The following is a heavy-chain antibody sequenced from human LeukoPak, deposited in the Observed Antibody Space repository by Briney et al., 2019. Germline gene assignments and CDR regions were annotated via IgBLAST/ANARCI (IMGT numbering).Heavy chain of an antibody. J-gene: IGHJ4*02. CDR1: GYNFSKYW. CDR2: INPGDSHT. CDR3: ARGARPYDSSGYYFFDY. Sequence: GESLKISCKGSGYNFSKYWIGWVRQTPGKGLEWMGIINPGDSHTRYSPSFQGQVTISADKSISTAYLQWSSLKASDTAMYYCARGARPYDSSGYYFFDYWGQGTLVTVSS. V-gene: IGHV5-51*01. D-gene: IGHD3-22*01.